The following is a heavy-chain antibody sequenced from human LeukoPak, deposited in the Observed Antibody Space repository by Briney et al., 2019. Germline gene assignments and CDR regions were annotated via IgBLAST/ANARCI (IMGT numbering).Heavy chain of an antibody. D-gene: IGHD1-26*01. CDR1: GYTFTTFA. Sequence: ASVKVSCKASGYTFTTFAISWVRQAPGQGLEWMGWISADNGNTNYAQKFQGRVTMTTDTSTSTVYMELRSLRSDDTAMYFCARHRRLGPITYWFDPWGQGTLVTVSS. J-gene: IGHJ5*02. CDR3: ARHRRLGPITYWFDP. CDR2: ISADNGNT. V-gene: IGHV1-18*01.